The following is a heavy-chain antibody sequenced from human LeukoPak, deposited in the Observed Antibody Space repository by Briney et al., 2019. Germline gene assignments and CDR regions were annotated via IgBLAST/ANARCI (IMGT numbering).Heavy chain of an antibody. CDR2: IWYDGSNK. V-gene: IGHV3-33*01. D-gene: IGHD4-17*01. J-gene: IGHJ6*02. Sequence: GGSLRLFCAACGFTFSNYGVHWVRQARGKAREWVAVIWYDGSNKYYADYVKGRFTISRDKSKNTLYLLMNSARAEDTAVYHCARGGYGDYGYGIDVWGQGTTVTVSS. CDR1: GFTFSNYG. CDR3: ARGGYGDYGYGIDV.